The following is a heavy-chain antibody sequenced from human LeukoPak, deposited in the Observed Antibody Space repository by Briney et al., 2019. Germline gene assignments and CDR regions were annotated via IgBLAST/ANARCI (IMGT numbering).Heavy chain of an antibody. CDR2: INSDGSTT. V-gene: IGHV3-74*01. J-gene: IGHJ4*02. CDR3: AKGTVGAPRSSVDY. Sequence: GGSLRLSCAASGLTFSSYWMHWVRQAPGKGLVWVSRINSDGSTTTYADSVKGRFTISRDNSKNTLYLQMNSLRPEDTAIYYCAKGTVGAPRSSVDYWGLGTLVTVSS. D-gene: IGHD1-26*01. CDR1: GLTFSSYW.